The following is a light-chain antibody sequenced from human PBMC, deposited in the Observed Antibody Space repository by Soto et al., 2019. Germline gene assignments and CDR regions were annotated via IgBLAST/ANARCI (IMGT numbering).Light chain of an antibody. CDR2: DAS. V-gene: IGKV1-5*01. CDR3: QQYSSYSWT. J-gene: IGKJ1*01. Sequence: DVHMTQSPSTLSASVGDRVTITCRASQSISNRLAWYQQKPGEAPKYLIYDASTLDSGAPSRFSGSGSGTEFTLSISSLQPDDFATYYCQQYSSYSWTFGQGTKVEI. CDR1: QSISNR.